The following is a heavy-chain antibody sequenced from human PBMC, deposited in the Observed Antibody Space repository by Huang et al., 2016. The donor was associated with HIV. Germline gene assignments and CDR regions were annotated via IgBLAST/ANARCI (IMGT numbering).Heavy chain of an antibody. J-gene: IGHJ4*02. V-gene: IGHV3-23*01. Sequence: VQLLESGGGLVQPGGSLTLSCAASGFTFNSYAMTWVRQTPGKGLELVSSISVNTNSTYYAYFVKGRFTISRDNSRNTLYLQMSSLRAEDTAIYYCAKSATALLLWFGIDYWGQGALVAVSS. CDR1: GFTFNSYA. CDR3: AKSATALLLWFGIDY. CDR2: ISVNTNST. D-gene: IGHD3-10*01.